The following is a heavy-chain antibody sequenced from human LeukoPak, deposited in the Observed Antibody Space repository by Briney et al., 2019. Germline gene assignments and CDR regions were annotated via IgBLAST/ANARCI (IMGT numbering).Heavy chain of an antibody. CDR2: IYRSGGT. CDR1: GGSISSSTNW. D-gene: IGHD3-10*01. Sequence: SETLSLTCAVSGGSISSSTNWWSWVRQPPGKGLEWIEEIYRSGGTNYNPSLKSRITISVDKSQNQFSLRVNSLTAADTAVYYCAKSNGYGLVDIWGQGTMVTVSS. V-gene: IGHV4-4*02. J-gene: IGHJ3*02. CDR3: AKSNGYGLVDI.